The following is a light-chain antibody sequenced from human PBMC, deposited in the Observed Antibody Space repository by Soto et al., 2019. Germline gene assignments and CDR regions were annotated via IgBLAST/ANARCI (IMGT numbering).Light chain of an antibody. J-gene: IGLJ1*01. CDR1: SSDVGGYNY. CDR3: SSYTSSSTEV. V-gene: IGLV2-14*01. Sequence: ALTQPASVSGSPGQSITISCTGTSSDVGGYNYVSWYQQHPGKAPKLMIYDVSNRPSGVSNRFSGSKSGNTASLTISGLQAEDEADYYCSSYTSSSTEVFGTGTKAPS. CDR2: DVS.